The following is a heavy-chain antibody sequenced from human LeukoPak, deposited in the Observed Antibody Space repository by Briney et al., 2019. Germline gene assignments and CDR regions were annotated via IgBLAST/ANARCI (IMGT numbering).Heavy chain of an antibody. Sequence: SETLSLTSTVSGGSISSYYWSWIRQPAGKGLEWIGRIYTSGSTNYYPSLKSRVTMSVDTSKNQFSLKLSSVTAADTAVYYCARDQVGAAADYFDYWGQGTLVTVSS. CDR3: ARDQVGAAADYFDY. D-gene: IGHD6-13*01. J-gene: IGHJ4*02. CDR1: GGSISSYY. V-gene: IGHV4-4*07. CDR2: IYTSGST.